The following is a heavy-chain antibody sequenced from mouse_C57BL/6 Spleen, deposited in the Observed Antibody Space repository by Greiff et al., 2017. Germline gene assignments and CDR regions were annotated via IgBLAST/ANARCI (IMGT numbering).Heavy chain of an antibody. Sequence: QVHVKQPGAELVMPGASVKLSCKASGYTFTSYWMHWVKQRPGQGLEWIGEIDPSDSYTNYNQKFKGKSTLTVYKSSSTAYMQLSSLTSEDSAVYYCARWGYFDYWGQGTTLTVSS. V-gene: IGHV1-69*01. CDR2: IDPSDSYT. CDR1: GYTFTSYW. CDR3: ARWGYFDY. J-gene: IGHJ2*01.